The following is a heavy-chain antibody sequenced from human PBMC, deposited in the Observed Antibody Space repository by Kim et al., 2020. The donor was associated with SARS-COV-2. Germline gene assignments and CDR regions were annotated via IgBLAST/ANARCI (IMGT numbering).Heavy chain of an antibody. V-gene: IGHV4-59*01. CDR1: GGSISSYC. J-gene: IGHJ4*02. Sequence: SETLSLTCTVSGGSISSYCWSWIRQRPGKGLEWIGYVYYSCSTNYNPSLTSRVTISVDASKNQFSLKLRSVTAADPAVYYCARAMDSSVYYFHYWGQGTLVPVS. CDR2: VYYSCST. D-gene: IGHD6-25*01. CDR3: ARAMDSSVYYFHY.